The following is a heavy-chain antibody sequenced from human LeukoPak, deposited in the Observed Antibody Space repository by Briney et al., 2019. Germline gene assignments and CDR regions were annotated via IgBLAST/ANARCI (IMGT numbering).Heavy chain of an antibody. CDR3: AREQAALLSLYYYYYYMDV. Sequence: SETLSLTCAVYGGSFSAYYCSWIRQPPGKGLEWIGQISHSGSTKYNPSLKNRVTISVDTSKNQFSLKLSSVTAADTAVYYCAREQAALLSLYYYYYYMDVWGKGTTVTISS. V-gene: IGHV4-34*01. CDR1: GGSFSAYY. J-gene: IGHJ6*03. D-gene: IGHD2-15*01. CDR2: ISHSGST.